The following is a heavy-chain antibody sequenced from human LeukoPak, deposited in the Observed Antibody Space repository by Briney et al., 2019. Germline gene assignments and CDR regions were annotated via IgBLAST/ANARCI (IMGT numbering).Heavy chain of an antibody. J-gene: IGHJ6*02. CDR2: SIPILGIA. V-gene: IGHV1-69*04. CDR3: ARGCTSCYLHYYYGMDV. CDR1: GGTFSSDA. Sequence: SVKLSCKASGGTFSSDAISWVRHPPGQGLELMGRSIPILGIANYAQKFEGRVTITADKSTSTAYMELSSLASEDTAVYYCARGCTSCYLHYYYGMDVWGQGTTVTISS. D-gene: IGHD2-2*01.